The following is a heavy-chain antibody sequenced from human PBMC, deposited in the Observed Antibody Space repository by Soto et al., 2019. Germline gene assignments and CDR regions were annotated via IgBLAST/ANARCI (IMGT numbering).Heavy chain of an antibody. V-gene: IGHV1-24*01. CDR3: TTSLELPLGTDV. J-gene: IGHJ6*02. CDR1: GYTLTELS. CDR2: FDPEDGET. Sequence: ASVEVSCKVSGYTLTELSIHWVRQAPGKGLEWMGSFDPEDGETIYTQTFQGRLTLTGDTSTDTAHMELSRLRSEDTAVYYCTTSLELPLGTDVWGQGTTVTV. D-gene: IGHD1-7*01.